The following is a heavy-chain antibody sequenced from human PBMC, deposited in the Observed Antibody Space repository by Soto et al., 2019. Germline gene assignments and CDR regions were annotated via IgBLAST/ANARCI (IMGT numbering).Heavy chain of an antibody. CDR2: IHYRGST. J-gene: IGHJ4*02. CDR3: VSDCDSGGYIGY. D-gene: IGHD3-22*01. CDR1: GGSISTADYY. V-gene: IGHV4-30-4*01. Sequence: QVQLHESGPGLVRPSQTLSLTCNVSGGSISTADYYWSWNRQPPGKGLEWIGYIHYRGSTYYNPSLEGRVAISMATSKNHFSLSPTSVTTVDTAVYFCVSDCDSGGYIGYRGQGTLVTVSS.